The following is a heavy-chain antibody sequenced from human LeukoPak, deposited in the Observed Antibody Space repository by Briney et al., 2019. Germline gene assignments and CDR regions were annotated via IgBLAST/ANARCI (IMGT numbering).Heavy chain of an antibody. CDR2: IYPGDSDT. CDR3: ARHQGTLLTTVIQGHAFDI. D-gene: IGHD4-17*01. V-gene: IGHV5-51*01. CDR1: GYSFTRYW. J-gene: IGHJ3*02. Sequence: GESLKISCEGSGYSFTRYWIGWVRQMPGKGLELMGIIYPGDSDTRYSPSFQGQVTISADKSISTSYLQWSSLKASDTAMYYCARHQGTLLTTVIQGHAFDIWGQGTSVTVSS.